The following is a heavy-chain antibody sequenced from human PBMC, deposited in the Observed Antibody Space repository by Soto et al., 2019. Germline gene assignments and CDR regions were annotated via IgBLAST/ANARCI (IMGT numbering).Heavy chain of an antibody. CDR2: ISSSSSYI. V-gene: IGHV3-21*01. J-gene: IGHJ3*02. CDR3: ARGIDCSGGSCRGESVGI. D-gene: IGHD2-15*01. Sequence: GGSLRLSCAASGFTFSSYSMNWVRQAPGKGLEWVSSISSSSSYIYYADSVKGRFTISRDNAKNSLYLQMNSLRAEDTAVYYCARGIDCSGGSCRGESVGIWGQGTMVTVSS. CDR1: GFTFSSYS.